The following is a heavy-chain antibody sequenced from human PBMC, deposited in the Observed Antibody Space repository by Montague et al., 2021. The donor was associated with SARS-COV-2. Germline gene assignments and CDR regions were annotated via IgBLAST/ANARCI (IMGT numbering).Heavy chain of an antibody. V-gene: IGHV4-39*07. CDR3: ARAASDIVLMVYAIRAFDI. CDR2: IYYSGST. D-gene: IGHD2-8*01. CDR1: GGSISSSSYY. J-gene: IGHJ3*02. Sequence: SETLSLTSTVSGGSISSSSYYWGWIRQPPGKGLEWIGSIYYSGSTYYNPSLKSRVTISVDTSKNQFSLKLSSVTAADTAVYYCARAASDIVLMVYAIRAFDIWGQGTMVTVSS.